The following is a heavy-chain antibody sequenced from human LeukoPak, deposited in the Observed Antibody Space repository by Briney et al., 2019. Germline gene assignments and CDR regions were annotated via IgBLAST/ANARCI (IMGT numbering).Heavy chain of an antibody. CDR3: VKGLRGTAMVNWFDP. CDR2: ISSNGGST. D-gene: IGHD5-18*01. V-gene: IGHV3-64D*09. Sequence: GGSLRLSCSASGFXFSSYAIHWVRQAPGKGPEYVSAISSNGGSTYYADSVKGRFTISRDNSKNTLYLQMSSLRAEDTAVYYCVKGLRGTAMVNWFDPWGQGTLVTVSS. J-gene: IGHJ5*02. CDR1: GFXFSSYA.